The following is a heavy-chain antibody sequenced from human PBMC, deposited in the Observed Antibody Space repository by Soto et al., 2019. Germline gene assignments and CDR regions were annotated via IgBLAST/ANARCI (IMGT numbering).Heavy chain of an antibody. CDR2: IYHSGST. V-gene: IGHV4-4*02. J-gene: IGHJ6*02. Sequence: PSETLSLTCAVSGGSISSSNWWSWVRQPPGKGLEWIGEIYHSGSTNYNPSLKSRVTISVDKSKNQFSLKLSSVTAADTAVYYCARERSKGNYYYYGMDVWGQGTTVTVSS. CDR3: ARERSKGNYYYYGMDV. D-gene: IGHD4-4*01. CDR1: GGSISSSNW.